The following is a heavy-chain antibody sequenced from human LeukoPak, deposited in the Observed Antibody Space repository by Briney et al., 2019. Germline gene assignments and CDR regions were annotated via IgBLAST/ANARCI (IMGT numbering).Heavy chain of an antibody. CDR3: ARVPGSSGWNYYFDY. J-gene: IGHJ4*02. D-gene: IGHD6-19*01. Sequence: GGSLRLSCAASGVTFSSYEMNWVRQAPGKGLEWVSYISSGGNTVHYADSVKGRFTISRDNTKNSLYLQMNSLRAEDTAVCYCARVPGSSGWNYYFDYWGQGTLVTVSS. V-gene: IGHV3-48*03. CDR1: GVTFSSYE. CDR2: ISSGGNTV.